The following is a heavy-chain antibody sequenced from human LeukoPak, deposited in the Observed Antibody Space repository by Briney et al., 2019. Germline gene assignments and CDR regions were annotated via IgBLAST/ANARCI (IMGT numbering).Heavy chain of an antibody. V-gene: IGHV3-7*04. Sequence: GGSLRLSCAASGFTFSSYWMSWVRQAPGKGLEWVANIKQDGSEKYYVDSVKGRFTISRDNAKNSLYLQMNSLRAEDTAVYYCARVGGSGGWYKYYMDVWGKGTTVTVSS. CDR2: IKQDGSEK. D-gene: IGHD6-19*01. CDR3: ARVGGSGGWYKYYMDV. J-gene: IGHJ6*03. CDR1: GFTFSSYW.